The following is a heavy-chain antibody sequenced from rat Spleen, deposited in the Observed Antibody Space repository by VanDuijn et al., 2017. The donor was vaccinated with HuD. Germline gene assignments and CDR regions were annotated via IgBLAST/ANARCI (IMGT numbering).Heavy chain of an antibody. V-gene: IGHV5-31*01. J-gene: IGHJ2*01. CDR1: GFTFDNYW. Sequence: EVQLVESGGGLMQPGRSLKLSCVASGFTFDNYWMTWIRQAPGKGLEWVASIANTGDYTYYPDSVKGRFTISRDNAESTLYLQMDSLRSEDTATYYCARSVFDYWGQGVMVTVSS. CDR2: IANTGDYT. CDR3: ARSVFDY.